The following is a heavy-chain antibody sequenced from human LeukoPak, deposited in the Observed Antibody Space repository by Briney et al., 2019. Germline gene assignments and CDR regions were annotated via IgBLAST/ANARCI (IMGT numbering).Heavy chain of an antibody. Sequence: PSETLSLTCTVSGGSISNYYWSWIRQPPGKGLEWIGYIYYSGSTNYNPSLKSRVTISVDTSKNQFSLKLSSVTAADTAVYYCARHYDSSGYGFDYWGQGTLVTVSS. V-gene: IGHV4-59*01. CDR2: IYYSGST. D-gene: IGHD3-22*01. CDR3: ARHYDSSGYGFDY. CDR1: GGSISNYY. J-gene: IGHJ4*02.